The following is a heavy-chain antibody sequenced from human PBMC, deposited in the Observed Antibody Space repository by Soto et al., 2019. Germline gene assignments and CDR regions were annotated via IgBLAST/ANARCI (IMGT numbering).Heavy chain of an antibody. CDR3: AREGVAPYCNSVMEV. J-gene: IGHJ6*02. V-gene: IGHV1-18*01. D-gene: IGHD5-12*01. CDR1: GYTFTRSG. CDR2: ISSYNGDT. Sequence: QVQLVQSGAEVKKPGASVKVSCKASGYTFTRSGISWVRQAPGQGPEWMGWISSYNGDTNYAQTFQGRVTMTPDTSTSTAYMARRSLRSGDTAVYYCAREGVAPYCNSVMEVGGQGTPVSVSS.